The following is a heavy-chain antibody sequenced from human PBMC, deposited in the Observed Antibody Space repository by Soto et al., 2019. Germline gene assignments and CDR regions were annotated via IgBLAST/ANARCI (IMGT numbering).Heavy chain of an antibody. CDR2: IDPSDSYT. D-gene: IGHD6-19*01. V-gene: IGHV5-10-1*01. J-gene: IGHJ4*02. CDR1: GYSFTSYW. CDR3: AREGIYGSGWGGRDY. Sequence: GESLKISCKGSGYSFTSYWNSWVRQMPGKGLEWMGRIDPSDSYTNYSPSFQGHVTISADKSISTAYLQWSSLMASDTAMYYCAREGIYGSGWGGRDYWGQGTLVTVSS.